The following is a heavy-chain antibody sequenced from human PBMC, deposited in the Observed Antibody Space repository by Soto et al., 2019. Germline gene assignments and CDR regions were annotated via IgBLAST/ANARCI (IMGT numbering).Heavy chain of an antibody. CDR1: GGSLSGYY. V-gene: IGHV4-34*01. D-gene: IGHD1-7*01. J-gene: IGHJ4*02. CDR2: INHSGST. Sequence: PSETLSLTCAVYGGSLSGYYWSWIRQPPGKGLEWIGEINHSGSTNYNPSLKSRVTISVDTSKNQFSLKLSSVTAADTAVYYCARVAGGYSLWNYGFFDYWGQGTLVTVSS. CDR3: ARVAGGYSLWNYGFFDY.